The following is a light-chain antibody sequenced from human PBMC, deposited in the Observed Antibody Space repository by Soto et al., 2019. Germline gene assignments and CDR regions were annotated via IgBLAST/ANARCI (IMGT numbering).Light chain of an antibody. Sequence: DVVMTQSPLSLSVTLGQPASISCRSSQGLLYSDGNTYLTWFHQRPGQSPRRLIYKVSDRDSGVPDRFSGSGSGTDFTLKISRVEAEDVGVVYCMQGTYRPLTFGGGTKVEIK. CDR2: KVS. V-gene: IGKV2-30*01. J-gene: IGKJ4*01. CDR1: QGLLYSDGNTY. CDR3: MQGTYRPLT.